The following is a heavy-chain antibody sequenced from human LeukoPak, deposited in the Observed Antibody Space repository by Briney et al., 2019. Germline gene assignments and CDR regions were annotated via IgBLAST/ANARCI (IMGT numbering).Heavy chain of an antibody. CDR1: GXSISPYY. J-gene: IGHJ4*02. Sequence: SETLSLTCTVSGXSISPYYWSWIRQPPGKGLEWIGYVYYSGSTNYNPSLKSRVTISVDTSKKQFSLKLTSVTAADTAVYYCARNYDGSGYYLYWGQGTLVTVSS. V-gene: IGHV4-59*08. CDR3: ARNYDGSGYYLY. D-gene: IGHD3-22*01. CDR2: VYYSGST.